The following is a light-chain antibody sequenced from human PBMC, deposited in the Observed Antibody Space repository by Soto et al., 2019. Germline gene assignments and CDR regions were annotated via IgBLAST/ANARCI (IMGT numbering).Light chain of an antibody. CDR3: QQYGSSPIT. V-gene: IGKV3-20*01. J-gene: IGKJ5*01. CDR2: GAS. Sequence: EIVLTQSPGTLPLSPGERVTLSCRASQSIMNNYLAWYQQKPGQAPRLLIYGASSRVTDIPDRFSGSGSGTDFTLTISRLEPEDFAVYYCQQYGSSPITFGQGTRLEIK. CDR1: QSIMNNY.